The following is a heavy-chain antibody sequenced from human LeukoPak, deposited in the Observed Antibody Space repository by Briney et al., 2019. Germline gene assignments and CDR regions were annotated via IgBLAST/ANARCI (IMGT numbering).Heavy chain of an antibody. J-gene: IGHJ4*02. CDR3: ARESYDILTGYYYFDY. CDR2: IYYSGST. V-gene: IGHV4-59*12. CDR1: GGSIRSYY. D-gene: IGHD3-9*01. Sequence: PSETLSLTCTVSGGSIRSYYWSWIRQPPGKGLEWIGYIYYSGSTNYNPSLKSRVTISVDTSKNQFSLKLSSVTAADTAVYYCARESYDILTGYYYFDYWGQGTLVTVSS.